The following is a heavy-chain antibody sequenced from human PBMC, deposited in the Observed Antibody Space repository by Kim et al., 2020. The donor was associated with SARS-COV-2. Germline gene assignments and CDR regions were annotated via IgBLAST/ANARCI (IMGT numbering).Heavy chain of an antibody. Sequence: PSHKSRVTISVDTSKNQFSLKLSSVTAADTAVYYCARAAYGSGSYLFDYWGQGTLVTVSS. CDR3: ARAAYGSGSYLFDY. J-gene: IGHJ4*02. D-gene: IGHD3-10*01. V-gene: IGHV4-59*01.